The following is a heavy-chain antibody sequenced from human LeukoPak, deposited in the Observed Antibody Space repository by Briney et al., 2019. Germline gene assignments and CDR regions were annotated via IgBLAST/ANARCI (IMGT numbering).Heavy chain of an antibody. CDR3: ARDRNSGSSLDI. CDR2: IYPYSGDT. D-gene: IGHD6-6*01. CDR1: GYTFTGYH. Sequence: ASVKVSCKASGYTFTGYHIHWVRQAPGQGLEWMGWIYPYSGDTNYAQNFQGRVTMTRDTSISTAYMELSSLKSDDTAVYYCARDRNSGSSLDIWGQGAMLTVSS. V-gene: IGHV1-2*02. J-gene: IGHJ3*02.